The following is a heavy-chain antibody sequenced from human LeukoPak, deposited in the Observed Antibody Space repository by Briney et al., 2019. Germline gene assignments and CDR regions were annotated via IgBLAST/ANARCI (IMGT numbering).Heavy chain of an antibody. V-gene: IGHV3-30*02. J-gene: IGHJ4*02. Sequence: PGGSLRLSCAASGFTFSSYGMHWVRQAPGKGLQWVAFVRYDGSNKYYADSLKGRFTISRDNSKNTLYLQMNSLGTEDTAVYYCAKDWGGSFYLFDYWGQGTLVTVSS. CDR3: AKDWGGSFYLFDY. D-gene: IGHD1-26*01. CDR2: VRYDGSNK. CDR1: GFTFSSYG.